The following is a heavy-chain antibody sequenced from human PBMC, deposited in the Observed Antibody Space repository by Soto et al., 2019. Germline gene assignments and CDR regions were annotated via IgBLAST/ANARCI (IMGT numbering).Heavy chain of an antibody. V-gene: IGHV4-4*02. CDR3: ARQIAVSGTRGFDF. CDR1: GGSSSTNW. CDR2: IYHSGRT. D-gene: IGHD6-19*01. J-gene: IGHJ4*02. Sequence: QVQLQESGPGLMKPSGTLSLTCAGSGGSSSTNWWSWVRQPPGKGLEWIGEIYHSGRTNYNPSLATRVPMCVDKSQNHLSLILNSVTAADKDVYYCARQIAVSGTRGFDFWGQGTLVTVSS.